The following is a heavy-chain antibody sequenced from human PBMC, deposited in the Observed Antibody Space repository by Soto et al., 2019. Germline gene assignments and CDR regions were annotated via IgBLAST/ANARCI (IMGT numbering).Heavy chain of an antibody. CDR3: AGSGYYNTSAMDV. J-gene: IGHJ6*02. V-gene: IGHV4-30-2*01. CDR1: GGSISSGGYS. Sequence: SETLSLTCAVSGGSISSGGYSWSWIRQPPGKGLEWIGYIYHSGSTYYNPSLKSRVTISVDRSKNQFSLKLSSVTAADTAVYYCAGSGYYNTSAMDVWGQGTTVTLSS. D-gene: IGHD3-22*01. CDR2: IYHSGST.